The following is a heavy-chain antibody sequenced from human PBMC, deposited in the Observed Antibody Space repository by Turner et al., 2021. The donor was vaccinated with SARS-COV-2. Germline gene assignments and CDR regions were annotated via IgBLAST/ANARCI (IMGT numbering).Heavy chain of an antibody. CDR1: GFLFDEYA. CDR3: TRMRCRGTNCDPEY. J-gene: IGHJ4*02. D-gene: IGHD2-15*01. Sequence: EGPRVESGGALVHPGRSLTLSCFTSGFLFDEYAMNWFRQAPEKGMAWVGIITTKSYGGTADYAASIIGRFTISRDDSKSIAYLQMNSLKTDDTAVYYCTRMRCRGTNCDPEYWGQGTVVTVSS. CDR2: ITTKSYGGTA. V-gene: IGHV3-49*03.